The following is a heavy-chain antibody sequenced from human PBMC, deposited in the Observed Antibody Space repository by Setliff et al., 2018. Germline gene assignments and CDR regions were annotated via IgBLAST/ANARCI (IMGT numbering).Heavy chain of an antibody. Sequence: GASVKVSCKASGYTFTSYAMHWGRQAPGQRLEWMGWINAGNGNTKYSQKFQGRVTITRDTSASTAYMELSSLRSEDTAVYYCAREYYYDSSGYRTSFDPWGQGTLVTVSS. CDR3: AREYYYDSSGYRTSFDP. D-gene: IGHD3-22*01. V-gene: IGHV1-3*01. CDR1: GYTFTSYA. CDR2: INAGNGNT. J-gene: IGHJ5*02.